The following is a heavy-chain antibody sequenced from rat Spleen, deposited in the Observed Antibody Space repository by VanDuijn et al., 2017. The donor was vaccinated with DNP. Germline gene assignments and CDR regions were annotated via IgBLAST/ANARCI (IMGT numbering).Heavy chain of an antibody. D-gene: IGHD1-3*01. Sequence: EVRLVESGGGLVQPGRSLKLSCAASGFTFSDHYMAWVRQAPAKGLEWVTYISYDGGSANYGESVKGRFTISRDNGKSTLYLEMNSLRSEDMATYYCARHRAGSYALDAWGQGTSVTVSS. CDR1: GFTFSDHY. CDR2: ISYDGGSA. V-gene: IGHV5-22*01. CDR3: ARHRAGSYALDA. J-gene: IGHJ4*01.